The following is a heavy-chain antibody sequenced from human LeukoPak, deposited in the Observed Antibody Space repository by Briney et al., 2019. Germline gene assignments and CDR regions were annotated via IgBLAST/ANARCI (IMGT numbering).Heavy chain of an antibody. J-gene: IGHJ3*02. D-gene: IGHD2/OR15-2a*01. V-gene: IGHV4-4*02. CDR1: GDSIDTSFW. Sequence: PSGTLSLTCGVSGDSIDTSFWRNWVRQTPEKGLEWIGEIHHSGPANYNPSLKSRVTMSVDTSKNQFSLKLSSVTAADTAVYYCAREIVDDAFDIWGQGTMVTVSS. CDR2: IHHSGPA. CDR3: AREIVDDAFDI.